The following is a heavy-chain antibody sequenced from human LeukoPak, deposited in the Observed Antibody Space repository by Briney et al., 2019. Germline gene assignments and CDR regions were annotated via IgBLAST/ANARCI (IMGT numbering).Heavy chain of an antibody. CDR1: GYTFTIYG. CDR3: ARGGGSGSYYFLH. D-gene: IGHD1-26*01. J-gene: IGHJ1*01. V-gene: IGHV1-18*01. CDR2: ISAYTGNT. Sequence: GASVTVSCTASGYTFTIYGVAWVRQAPGQGREWMGWISAYTGNTNYAQKLQDRVTITTDTSTSTAYMELRSLKSDDTAVYYCARGGGSGSYYFLHWGQGTLVTVSS.